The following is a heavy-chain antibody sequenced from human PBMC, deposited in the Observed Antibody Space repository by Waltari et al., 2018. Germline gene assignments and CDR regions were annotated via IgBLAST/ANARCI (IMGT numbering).Heavy chain of an antibody. CDR2: ISTYNGDT. V-gene: IGHV1-18*01. CDR3: ARDLLDA. CDR1: GYTFRHYG. Sequence: QVQLVQSGTEVKKPGASVQVSCKASGYTFRHYGSRWVRQAPGQGLAWMEWISTYNGDTNSAQKLQGRVTMTTDKSTNTAYMELRSLRSDDTAGDYCARDLLDAWGQGTLVTVSS. J-gene: IGHJ5*02.